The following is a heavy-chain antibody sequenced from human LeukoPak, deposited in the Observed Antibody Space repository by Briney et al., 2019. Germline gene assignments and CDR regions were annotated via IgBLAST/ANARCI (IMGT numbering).Heavy chain of an antibody. J-gene: IGHJ5*02. CDR2: IWYDGSNK. V-gene: IGHV3-33*08. CDR3: ARMQAVVVAAMTYNWFDP. CDR1: GFTFSSYA. D-gene: IGHD2-15*01. Sequence: GGSLRLSCAASGFTFSSYAMSWVRQAPGKGLEWVAVIWYDGSNKYYADSVKGRFTISRDNSKNTLYLQMNSLRAEDMAVYYCARMQAVVVAAMTYNWFDPWGQGTLVTVSS.